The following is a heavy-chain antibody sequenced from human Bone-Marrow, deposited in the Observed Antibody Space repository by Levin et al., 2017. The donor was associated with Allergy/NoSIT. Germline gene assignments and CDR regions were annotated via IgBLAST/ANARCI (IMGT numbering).Heavy chain of an antibody. Sequence: GGSLRLSCAASGFTFSDYTMHWVRKAPGEGLEWMAVISHDGSSKYYADSVTGRFTISRDNSKNTLHLQMNSLSSEDTAVYYCARDRGAQQWEYYFDFWGQGTLVTVSS. CDR3: ARDRGAQQWEYYFDF. CDR2: ISHDGSSK. D-gene: IGHD3-10*01. V-gene: IGHV3-30-3*01. CDR1: GFTFSDYT. J-gene: IGHJ4*02.